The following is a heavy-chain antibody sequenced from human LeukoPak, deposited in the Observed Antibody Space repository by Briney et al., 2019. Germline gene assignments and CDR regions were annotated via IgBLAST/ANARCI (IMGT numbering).Heavy chain of an antibody. CDR2: IYPGDSDT. D-gene: IGHD2-8*01. Sequence: GESLKISCKGSGYDFTTYWIAWVRQMPGEGPEWMGIIYPGDSDTRYNPSFQGQVTISADTSINTAYLQWSSLRASDTAIYYCTRRGRAPSNWFDPWGQGTLVTVSS. J-gene: IGHJ5*02. CDR1: GYDFTTYW. V-gene: IGHV5-51*01. CDR3: TRRGRAPSNWFDP.